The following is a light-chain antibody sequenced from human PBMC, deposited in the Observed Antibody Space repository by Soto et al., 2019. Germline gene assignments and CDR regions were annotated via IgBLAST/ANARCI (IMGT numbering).Light chain of an antibody. CDR3: NSYTTNSNRV. CDR2: EVT. Sequence: QSALTQPASVSGSPGQSITISCTGTSSGVGAYNYVSWYQHHPGKAPKLMIYEVTNRPSGVSNRFSGSKSGNTASLTISGLQAEDEADYYYNSYTTNSNRVFGTGTKLTVL. V-gene: IGLV2-14*01. CDR1: SSGVGAYNY. J-gene: IGLJ1*01.